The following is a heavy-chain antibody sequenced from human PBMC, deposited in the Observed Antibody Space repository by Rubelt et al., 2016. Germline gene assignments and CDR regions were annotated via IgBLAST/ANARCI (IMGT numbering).Heavy chain of an antibody. V-gene: IGHV4-39*07. CDR2: INHSGSA. J-gene: IGHJ4*02. Sequence: QLQLQESGPGLVKPSETLSLTCTVSGGSISSSSYYWGWIRQPPGKGLEWIGEINHSGSANYNPSLKSRGTISVDTSKNQFSLKLSSVTAADTAVYYCARAFSSSWHYYIDYWGQGTLVTVSS. CDR1: GGSISSSSYY. D-gene: IGHD6-13*01. CDR3: ARAFSSSWHYYIDY.